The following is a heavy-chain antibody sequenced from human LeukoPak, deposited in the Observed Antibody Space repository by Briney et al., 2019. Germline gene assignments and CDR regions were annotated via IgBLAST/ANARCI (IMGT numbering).Heavy chain of an antibody. V-gene: IGHV3-48*04. D-gene: IGHD3-22*01. J-gene: IGHJ4*02. CDR3: ARDQAETYYYDSSGYYFDR. CDR2: ISSSSSTK. CDR1: GFTFSSYS. Sequence: PGGSLRLSCAASGFTFSSYSMNWVRQAPGKGLEWVSYISSSSSTKYYADSMKGGFTISRDNAKNSLYLQMISLRAEDTAVYYCARDQAETYYYDSSGYYFDRWGQGTLVTVSS.